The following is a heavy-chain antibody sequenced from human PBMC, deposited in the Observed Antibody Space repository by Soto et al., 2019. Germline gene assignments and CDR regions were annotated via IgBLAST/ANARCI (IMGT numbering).Heavy chain of an antibody. V-gene: IGHV1-2*02. CDR1: GYTFTAYY. J-gene: IGHJ6*02. CDR3: AIHMDYDYGRGSVNGPGV. CDR2: INPKFGDT. D-gene: IGHD3-16*01. Sequence: QVQLVQSGAEVTEPGDSVRVSCEDSGYTFTAYYIHWVRQAPGQGLEWMGWINPKFGDTTYAQDFQGRVFMTRDMYISAVDMALSPLTSVYRATYYCAIHMDYDYGRGSVNGPGVWGQGTTVTVFS.